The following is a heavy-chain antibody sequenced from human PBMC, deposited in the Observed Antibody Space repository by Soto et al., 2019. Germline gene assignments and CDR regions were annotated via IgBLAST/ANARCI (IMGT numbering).Heavy chain of an antibody. Sequence: PSETLSLTCTVSGGSISSSSYYWGWIRQAPGKGLEWVSAISGSGGSTYYADSVKGRFTISRDNSKNTLYLQMNSLRAEDTAVYYCAKSVAATRDYYYYYGMDVWGQGTTVTVSS. J-gene: IGHJ6*02. V-gene: IGHV3-23*01. D-gene: IGHD2-15*01. CDR3: AKSVAATRDYYYYYGMDV. CDR1: GGSISSSSYY. CDR2: ISGSGGST.